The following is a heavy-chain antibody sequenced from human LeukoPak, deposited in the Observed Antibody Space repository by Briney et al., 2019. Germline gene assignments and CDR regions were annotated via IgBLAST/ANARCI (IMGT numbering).Heavy chain of an antibody. Sequence: GGSLRLSCTTSGFTFSVHFMSWIRQAPGKGLEWVGYITHSGTSTHTADSVKGRFTVSRDNSKNSLYLEMNSLRVEDTAVYYCAREVSCDYFVYDHWGQGTLVTVAS. D-gene: IGHD5-12*01. J-gene: IGHJ4*02. CDR2: ITHSGTST. CDR3: AREVSCDYFVYDH. CDR1: GFTFSVHF. V-gene: IGHV3-11*04.